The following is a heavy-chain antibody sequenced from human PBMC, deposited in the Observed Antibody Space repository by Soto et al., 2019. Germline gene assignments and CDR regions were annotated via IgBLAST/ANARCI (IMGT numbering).Heavy chain of an antibody. CDR3: ARTRITMVRGKPRSAYYGMDV. V-gene: IGHV4-31*03. CDR1: GGSISSGGYY. J-gene: IGHJ6*02. Sequence: QVQLQESGPGLVKPSQTLSLTCTVSGGSISSGGYYWSWIRQHPGKGLEWIGYIYYSGSTYYNPSLKSRVTISVDTSKNQFSLKLSSVTAADTAVYYCARTRITMVRGKPRSAYYGMDVWGQGTTVTVSS. D-gene: IGHD3-10*01. CDR2: IYYSGST.